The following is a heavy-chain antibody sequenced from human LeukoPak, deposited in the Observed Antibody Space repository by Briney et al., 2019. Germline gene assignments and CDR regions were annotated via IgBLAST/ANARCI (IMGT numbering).Heavy chain of an antibody. CDR1: GGSFSGYY. V-gene: IGHV4-34*01. J-gene: IGHJ4*02. D-gene: IGHD1-26*01. CDR2: INHSGST. CDR3: ARKVGATYFFDY. Sequence: SETLSLTCAVYGGSFSGYYWSWIRQPPGKGLEWIGEINHSGSTNYNPSLKSRVTISVDTSKNQFFLKLSSVTAADTAVYYCARKVGATYFFDYWGQGTLVTVSS.